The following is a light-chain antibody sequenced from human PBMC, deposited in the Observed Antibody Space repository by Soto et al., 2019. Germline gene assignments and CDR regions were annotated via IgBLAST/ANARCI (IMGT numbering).Light chain of an antibody. CDR2: GAS. Sequence: EIVLTQSPGTLSLSPGERATLSCRASQSVRSSYLAWYQQKPGQAPRLLMYGASSRATGIPDRFSGSGSGTDFTLTISRLEPEDFAVYYCQHYDSSPSFTFGPGTKVDIK. J-gene: IGKJ3*01. CDR3: QHYDSSPSFT. CDR1: QSVRSSY. V-gene: IGKV3-20*01.